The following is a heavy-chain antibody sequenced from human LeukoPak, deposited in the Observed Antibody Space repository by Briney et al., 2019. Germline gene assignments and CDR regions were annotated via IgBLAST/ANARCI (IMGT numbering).Heavy chain of an antibody. CDR3: ARGGRRYSGYDSY. D-gene: IGHD5-12*01. V-gene: IGHV4-34*01. CDR2: INHSGST. J-gene: IGHJ4*02. CDR1: GGSFSGYY. Sequence: SETLSLTCAVYGGSFSGYYWSWIRQPPGKGLEWIGEINHSGSTNYNPSLKSRVTISVDTSKNQFSLKLSSVTAADTAVYYCARGGRRYSGYDSYWGQGTLVTVSS.